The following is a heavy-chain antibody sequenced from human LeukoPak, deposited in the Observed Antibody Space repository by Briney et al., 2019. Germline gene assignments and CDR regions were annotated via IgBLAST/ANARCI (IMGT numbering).Heavy chain of an antibody. V-gene: IGHV1-2*02. CDR1: GYTFTGYY. CDR2: INPNSGGT. J-gene: IGHJ3*02. Sequence: GASVKVSCKASGYTFTGYYMHWVRQAPGQGLEWMGWINPNSGGTNYAQKFQGRVTMTRDTSISTAYMELSRLRSDDTAVYYCARPPWDYKQAFDIWGQGTMVTVSS. D-gene: IGHD4-11*01. CDR3: ARPPWDYKQAFDI.